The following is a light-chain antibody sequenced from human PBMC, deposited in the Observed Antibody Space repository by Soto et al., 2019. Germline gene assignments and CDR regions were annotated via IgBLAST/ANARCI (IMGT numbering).Light chain of an antibody. J-gene: IGKJ2*01. Sequence: APVGDRITITCRASQSVSRRLAWFQQKPGKAPKLLIYDASSLESGVPSRFSGRGSGTEFTLTISSLQPDDCATYYCHTYNSYSLHTFGQGTKVDIK. CDR3: HTYNSYSLHT. CDR2: DAS. V-gene: IGKV1-5*01. CDR1: QSVSRR.